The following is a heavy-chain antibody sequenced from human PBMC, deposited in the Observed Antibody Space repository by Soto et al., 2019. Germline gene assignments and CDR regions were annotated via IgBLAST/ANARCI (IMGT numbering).Heavy chain of an antibody. J-gene: IGHJ4*02. D-gene: IGHD1-26*01. CDR2: IYYSGST. CDR1: GGSISSGGYY. CDR3: ARAQVSGSYYSLPDY. V-gene: IGHV4-31*03. Sequence: SETLSLTCTVSGGSISSGGYYWSWIRQHPGKGLEWIGYIYYSGSTYYNPSLKSRVTISVDTSKNQFSLKLSSVTAADTAVYYCARAQVSGSYYSLPDYWGQGTLVTVSS.